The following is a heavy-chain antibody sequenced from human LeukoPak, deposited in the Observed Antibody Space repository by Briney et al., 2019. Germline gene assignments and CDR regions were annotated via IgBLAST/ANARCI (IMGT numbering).Heavy chain of an antibody. CDR2: ISYDGSNK. V-gene: IGHV3-30-3*02. CDR1: GFTFSSYA. Sequence: GGSLRLSCAASGFTFSSYAMHWVRQAPGKGLEWVAVISYDGSNKYYADSVKGRFTISRDNSKNTLYLQMNSLRAEDTAVYYCAKSVLVWGDSRDRYMDVWGKGTTVIVSS. CDR3: AKSVLVWGDSRDRYMDV. D-gene: IGHD3-22*01. J-gene: IGHJ6*03.